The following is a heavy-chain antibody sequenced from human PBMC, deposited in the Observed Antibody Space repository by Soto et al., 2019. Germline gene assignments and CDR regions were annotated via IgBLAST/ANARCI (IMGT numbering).Heavy chain of an antibody. J-gene: IGHJ4*02. V-gene: IGHV1-2*04. Sequence: ASVKVSRKAPGYTFTGYYMHWVRQAPGQGLEWMGWINPNSGGTNYAQKFQGWVTMTRDTSISTAYMELSRLRSDDTAVYYCAMGATIGYFDYWGQGTLVTVSS. CDR2: INPNSGGT. CDR1: GYTFTGYY. CDR3: AMGATIGYFDY. D-gene: IGHD1-26*01.